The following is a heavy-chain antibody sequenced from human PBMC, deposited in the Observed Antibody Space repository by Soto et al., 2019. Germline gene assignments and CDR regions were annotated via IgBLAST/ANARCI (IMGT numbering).Heavy chain of an antibody. D-gene: IGHD4-4*01. CDR3: VRHAKLTTVNDNGGYYYGLDV. Sequence: PGGSLRLSCAASGFTFSTFDMSWVRQPPGKGLEWVSVISGSGVNPYYADSVKGRFTISRDNSKTTLYLQMNSLRAEDTALYYCVRHAKLTTVNDNGGYYYGLDVWGQGTTVTVSS. V-gene: IGHV3-23*01. J-gene: IGHJ6*02. CDR1: GFTFSTFD. CDR2: ISGSGVNP.